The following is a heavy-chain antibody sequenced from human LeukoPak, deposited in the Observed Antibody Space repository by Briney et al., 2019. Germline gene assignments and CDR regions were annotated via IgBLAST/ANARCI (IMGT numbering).Heavy chain of an antibody. CDR2: IHHSGSA. D-gene: IGHD3-22*01. CDR1: GGSFSGYY. CDR3: ARARNYYDSSDYYYEGDAFDI. V-gene: IGHV4-34*01. Sequence: SETLSLTCAVYGGSFSGYYWGWIRQPPGKGLEWIGTIHHSGSADDNPSLKSRVSISLDTSKNQFSLKLSSVTAADTAVYYCARARNYYDSSDYYYEGDAFDIWGQGTMVTVSS. J-gene: IGHJ3*02.